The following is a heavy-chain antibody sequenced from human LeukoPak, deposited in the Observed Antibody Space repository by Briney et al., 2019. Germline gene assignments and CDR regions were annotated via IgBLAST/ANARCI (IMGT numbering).Heavy chain of an antibody. D-gene: IGHD2-2*01. J-gene: IGHJ6*03. CDR3: ARLPPPPVVPAATHYYYYYYMDV. Sequence: SETLSLTCAVYGGSFSGYYWSWIRQPPGKGLEWIGEINHSGSTNYNPSLKSRVTISVDTSKNQFSLKLSSVTAADTAVYYCARLPPPPVVPAATHYYYYYYMDVWGKGTTVTVSS. V-gene: IGHV4-34*01. CDR1: GGSFSGYY. CDR2: INHSGST.